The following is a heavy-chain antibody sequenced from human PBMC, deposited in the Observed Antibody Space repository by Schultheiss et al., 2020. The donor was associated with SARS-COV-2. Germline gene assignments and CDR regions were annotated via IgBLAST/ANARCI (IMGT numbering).Heavy chain of an antibody. Sequence: SETLSLTCAVYGGSISSYYWSWIRQPPGKGLEWIGYIYYSGSTNYNPSLKSRVTISVDTSKNQFSLKLSSVTAADTAVYYCARSYYYDSSGYLTFDYWGQGTLVTVSS. CDR1: GGSISSYY. CDR3: ARSYYYDSSGYLTFDY. CDR2: IYYSGST. V-gene: IGHV4-59*01. D-gene: IGHD3-22*01. J-gene: IGHJ4*02.